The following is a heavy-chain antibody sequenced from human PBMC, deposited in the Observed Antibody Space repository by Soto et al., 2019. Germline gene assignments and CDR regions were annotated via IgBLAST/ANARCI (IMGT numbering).Heavy chain of an antibody. D-gene: IGHD3-10*01. Sequence: PGGSLRLSCAASAFTFVSYAMSWVRQAPGKGLEWVSSISASGGNTYYADSVKGRFTISRGNSKNTLYLQMNSLRAEDTAVYYCAKSGSHSYFDYWGQGTPVTVSS. V-gene: IGHV3-23*01. CDR2: ISASGGNT. CDR1: AFTFVSYA. J-gene: IGHJ4*02. CDR3: AKSGSHSYFDY.